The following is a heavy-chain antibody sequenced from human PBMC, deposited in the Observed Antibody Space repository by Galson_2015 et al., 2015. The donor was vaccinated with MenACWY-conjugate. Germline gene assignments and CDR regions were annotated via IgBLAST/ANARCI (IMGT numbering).Heavy chain of an antibody. D-gene: IGHD4-17*01. J-gene: IGHJ5*02. CDR1: GGSISSSSYY. CDR3: ARSPSPTVNWFDP. Sequence: CTVSGGSISSSSYYWGWIRQPPGKGLEWIGSIYYSGSTYYNPSLKSRVTISVDTSKNQFSLKLSSVTAADTAVYYCARSPSPTVNWFDPWGQGTLVTVSS. CDR2: IYYSGST. V-gene: IGHV4-39*07.